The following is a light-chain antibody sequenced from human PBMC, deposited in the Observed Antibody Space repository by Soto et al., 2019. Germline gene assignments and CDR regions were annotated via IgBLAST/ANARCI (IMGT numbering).Light chain of an antibody. CDR1: QSLATNY. J-gene: IGKJ1*01. Sequence: EIVLTQSPGTLSLSPGERATLSCGTSQSLATNYLAWYQQKPGRAPRLLIYDASSRATGIPDRFSGSGSGTDFTLTISRLEPEDFALYFCQQYDTSPWTFGQGTKVDIK. CDR3: QQYDTSPWT. CDR2: DAS. V-gene: IGKV3-20*01.